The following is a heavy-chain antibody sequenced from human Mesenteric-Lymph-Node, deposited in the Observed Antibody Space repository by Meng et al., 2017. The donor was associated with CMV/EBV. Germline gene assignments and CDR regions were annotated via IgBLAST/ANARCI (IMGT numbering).Heavy chain of an antibody. CDR1: GFTFSSYA. CDR2: ISGSGGST. CDR3: ARDLGYCGSTTCWYYYSMDV. Sequence: GGSLRLSCAASGFTFSSYAMSWVRQAPGKGLEWVSAISGSGGSTYYADSVKGRFTISRDNSKNTLYLQMNSLRAEDTAVYFCARDLGYCGSTTCWYYYSMDVWGQGTTVTVSS. V-gene: IGHV3-23*01. J-gene: IGHJ6*02. D-gene: IGHD2-2*01.